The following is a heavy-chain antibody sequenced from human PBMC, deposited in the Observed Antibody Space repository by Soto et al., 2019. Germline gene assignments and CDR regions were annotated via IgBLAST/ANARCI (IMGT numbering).Heavy chain of an antibody. CDR1: RFIFSSYG. CDR2: ISSSSSYI. Sequence: GGSLRLSCAASRFIFSSYGMHWVRQAPGKGLEWVSSISSSSSYIYYADSVKGRFTISRDNAKNSLYLQMNSLRAEDTAVYYCARDLYDSSGYYYEEIDYRGQGPLVTLS. V-gene: IGHV3-21*01. D-gene: IGHD3-22*01. CDR3: ARDLYDSSGYYYEEIDY. J-gene: IGHJ4*02.